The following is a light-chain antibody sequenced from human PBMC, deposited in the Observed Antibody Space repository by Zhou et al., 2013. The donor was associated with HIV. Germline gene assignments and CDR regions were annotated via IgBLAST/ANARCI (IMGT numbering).Light chain of an antibody. Sequence: DIQMTQSPSTLSASVGDRVTITCRASQRISTWLAWYQQKRGKAPKLLIYKASNLESGVPSRFSGSGSGTEFTLTISSLQPEDVATYYCQKYNSAPQTFGGGTKVEIK. CDR1: QRISTW. CDR3: QKYNSAPQT. CDR2: KAS. V-gene: IGKV1-5*03. J-gene: IGKJ4*01.